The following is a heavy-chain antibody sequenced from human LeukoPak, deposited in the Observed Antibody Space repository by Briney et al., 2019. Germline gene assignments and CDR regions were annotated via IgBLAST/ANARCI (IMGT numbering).Heavy chain of an antibody. CDR1: GGSFSGYY. J-gene: IGHJ4*02. V-gene: IGHV4-34*01. CDR2: INHSGST. D-gene: IGHD3-22*01. CDR3: ARRYDSSGYYFY. Sequence: PSETLSLTCAVYGGSFSGYYWSWIRQPPGKGPEWIGEINHSGSTNYNPSLKSRVTISVDTSKNQFSLKLSSVTAADTAVYYCARRYDSSGYYFYWGQGTLVTVSS.